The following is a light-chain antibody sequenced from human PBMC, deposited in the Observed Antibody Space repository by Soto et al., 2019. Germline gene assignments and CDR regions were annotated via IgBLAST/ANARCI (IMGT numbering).Light chain of an antibody. CDR1: ESISSK. V-gene: IGKV3-15*01. CDR2: GAF. Sequence: EIVMTQSPATLSVSPGERVTLSCRASESISSKLAWYQQKPGQAPSLLMYGAFTRATGIPARFSGSGSGTEFTLTIRSLQSEDFAVYYCQQYNTWYSITFGQGTRLEIK. J-gene: IGKJ5*01. CDR3: QQYNTWYSIT.